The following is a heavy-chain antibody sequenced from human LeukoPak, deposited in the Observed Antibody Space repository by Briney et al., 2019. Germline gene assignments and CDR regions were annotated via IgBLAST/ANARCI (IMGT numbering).Heavy chain of an antibody. CDR2: IIPIFGTA. J-gene: IGHJ6*03. CDR3: ARGFGELKYYYYYMDV. D-gene: IGHD3-10*01. CDR1: GGTFSSYA. Sequence: SVKVSCKASGGTFSSYAISWVRQAPGQGLEWMGGIIPIFGTANYAQKFQGRVTITADESTSKAYMELSSLRSEDTAVYYCARGFGELKYYYYYMDVWGKGTTVTVSS. V-gene: IGHV1-69*13.